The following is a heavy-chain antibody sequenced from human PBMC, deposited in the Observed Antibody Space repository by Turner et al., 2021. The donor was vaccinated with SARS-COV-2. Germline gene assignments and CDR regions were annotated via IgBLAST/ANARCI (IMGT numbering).Heavy chain of an antibody. V-gene: IGHV3-30*02. J-gene: IGHJ2*01. CDR3: AKYLTVPGAPSSYWYFDF. Sequence: QVQLVESGGGVVQPGGSLGLSCAGSGFIFTNHDLHWVRQAPGKGLEWVAAILRDGSDQYYADSVKGRFTISRDTSKKTVILQMNALRAEDTATYFCAKYLTVPGAPSSYWYFDFWGRGALVTVSS. D-gene: IGHD3-9*01. CDR2: ILRDGSDQ. CDR1: GFIFTNHD.